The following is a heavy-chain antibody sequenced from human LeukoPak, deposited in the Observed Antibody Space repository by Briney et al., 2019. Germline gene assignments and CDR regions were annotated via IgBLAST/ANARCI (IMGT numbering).Heavy chain of an antibody. CDR2: IDHSGST. CDR3: ARGKRWLQYRYYFDY. J-gene: IGHJ4*02. V-gene: IGHV4-34*01. Sequence: SETLSLTCAVYGGSFSGYYWSWIRQPPGKGLEWIGEIDHSGSTNYNPSLKSRVTISVDTSKNQFSLKLSSVTAADTAVYYCARGKRWLQYRYYFDYWGQGTLVTVSS. D-gene: IGHD5-24*01. CDR1: GGSFSGYY.